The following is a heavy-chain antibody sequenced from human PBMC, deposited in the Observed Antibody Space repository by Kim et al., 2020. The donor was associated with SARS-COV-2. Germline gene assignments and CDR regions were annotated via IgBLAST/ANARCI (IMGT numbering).Heavy chain of an antibody. Sequence: GGSLRLSCAASGFTFSSYAMTWVRQAPGKGLEWVSFISDGGEKTFYADSVKGRFSISRDNSRNTVYLQMNSLRVDDTALYYCAKGARVFGIDVCGQGTTV. CDR1: GFTFSSYA. D-gene: IGHD6-13*01. V-gene: IGHV3-23*01. CDR3: AKGARVFGIDV. J-gene: IGHJ6*02. CDR2: ISDGGEKT.